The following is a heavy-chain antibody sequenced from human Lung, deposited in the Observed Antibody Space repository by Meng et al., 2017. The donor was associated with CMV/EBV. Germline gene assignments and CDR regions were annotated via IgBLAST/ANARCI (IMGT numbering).Heavy chain of an antibody. CDR3: ARVLLDVRGWYYQGMDV. CDR2: ISSSYAV. CDR1: GFRFSDYY. Sequence: SXXASGFRFSDYYMTWIRQAPGKALEWVSYISSSYAVDYADSLKGRFTISRDNAKNSMYLQMNSLRAEDTAIYYCARVLLDVRGWYYQGMDVWGQGXTVTVSS. D-gene: IGHD6-19*01. V-gene: IGHV3-11*04. J-gene: IGHJ6*02.